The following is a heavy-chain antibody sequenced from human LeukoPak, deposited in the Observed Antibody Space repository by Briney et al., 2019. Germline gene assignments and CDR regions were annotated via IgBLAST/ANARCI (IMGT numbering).Heavy chain of an antibody. Sequence: GASVKVSCKASGGTFSSYAISWVRQAPGQGLEWMGGIIPIFGTANYAQEFQGRVTITADESTSTAYMELSSLRSEDTAVYYCARSSTLYGDYSNWYFDLWGRGTLVTVSS. CDR3: ARSSTLYGDYSNWYFDL. J-gene: IGHJ2*01. CDR2: IIPIFGTA. D-gene: IGHD4-17*01. V-gene: IGHV1-69*13. CDR1: GGTFSSYA.